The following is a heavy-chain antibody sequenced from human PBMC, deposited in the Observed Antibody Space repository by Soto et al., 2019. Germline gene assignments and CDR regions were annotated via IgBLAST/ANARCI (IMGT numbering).Heavy chain of an antibody. CDR3: ARDPGDVLRYFDWSPYYMDV. V-gene: IGHV3-21*01. J-gene: IGHJ6*03. Sequence: EVQLVESGGGLVKPGGSLRLSCAASGFTFSSYSMNWVRQAPGKGLEWVSSISSSSSYIYYADSVKGRFTISRDNAKNSLYLQMNSLRAEDTAVYYCARDPGDVLRYFDWSPYYMDVWGKGTTVTVSS. CDR1: GFTFSSYS. CDR2: ISSSSSYI. D-gene: IGHD3-9*01.